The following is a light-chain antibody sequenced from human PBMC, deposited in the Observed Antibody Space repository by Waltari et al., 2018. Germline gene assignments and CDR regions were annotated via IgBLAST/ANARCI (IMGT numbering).Light chain of an antibody. J-gene: IGKJ4*01. V-gene: IGKV1-NL1*01. CDR3: QQYYIFPFT. CDR2: TSS. CDR1: QGISSS. Sequence: DIQMTQSPSSLSASVGDRVTITCRASQGISSSVAWYQQKAGEAPNLLLYTSSRLDSGLPSRFSGSGSETDYTLTISNLQPQDFATYYCQQYYIFPFTFGGRTKVDI.